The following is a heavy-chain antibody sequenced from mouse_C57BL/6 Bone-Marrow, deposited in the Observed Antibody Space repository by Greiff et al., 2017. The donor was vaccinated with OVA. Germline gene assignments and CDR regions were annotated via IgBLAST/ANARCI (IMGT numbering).Heavy chain of an antibody. Sequence: VQLQQSGAELVKPGASVKLSCEASGYTFTSYWMHWVQQRPGQGLEWIGMIHPDSGSTNYNEKLKSKATLTVDKSSSTDHLQLSRLTSEDSAVYYCARRLLTPFDYWGQGTTPTVSS. D-gene: IGHD2-3*01. CDR3: ARRLLTPFDY. CDR2: IHPDSGST. CDR1: GYTFTSYW. V-gene: IGHV1-64*01. J-gene: IGHJ2*01.